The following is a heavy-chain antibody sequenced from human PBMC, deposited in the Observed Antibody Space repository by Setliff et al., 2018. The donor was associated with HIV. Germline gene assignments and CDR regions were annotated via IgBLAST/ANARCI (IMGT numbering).Heavy chain of an antibody. CDR1: GYTFSLYS. J-gene: IGHJ4*02. V-gene: IGHV1-18*01. Sequence: GASVKVSCKTSGYTFSLYSIAWVRQAPGQGLEWMGWISGHNGGTDYDQKLQGRVTMTIDPSTNTAYMELRSLTAGDTAVYFGARVDNKDYVKYCFDSWGQGTPVTVSS. CDR3: ARVDNKDYVKYCFDS. CDR2: ISGHNGGT. D-gene: IGHD3-10*02.